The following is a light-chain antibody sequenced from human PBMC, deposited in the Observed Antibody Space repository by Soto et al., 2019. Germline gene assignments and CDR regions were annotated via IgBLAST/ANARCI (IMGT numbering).Light chain of an antibody. CDR3: QEYLTPPFT. CDR2: AAS. J-gene: IGKJ2*01. CDR1: QDIKNY. V-gene: IGKV1-16*01. Sequence: DIQMTQSPSSLSASVGDRVTITCRASQDIKNYLAWFQQKPGKAPQSLIYAASSLQSGVPSRFSGSASGTDFTLTISSLQPEDFATYYCQEYLTPPFTFGQGTKLEI.